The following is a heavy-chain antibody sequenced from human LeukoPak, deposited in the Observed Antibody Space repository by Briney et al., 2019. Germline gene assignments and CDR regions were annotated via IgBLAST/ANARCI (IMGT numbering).Heavy chain of an antibody. CDR1: GGSFSGYY. J-gene: IGHJ6*02. Sequence: SETLSLTCAVYGGSFSGYYWSWIRQPPGKGLEWIGYIYYSGSTNYNPSLKSRVTISVDTSKNQFSLRLSSVTAADTAVYYCARENDFWSGSDYYYYGMDVWGQGTTVTVSS. CDR2: IYYSGST. V-gene: IGHV4-59*01. D-gene: IGHD3-3*01. CDR3: ARENDFWSGSDYYYYGMDV.